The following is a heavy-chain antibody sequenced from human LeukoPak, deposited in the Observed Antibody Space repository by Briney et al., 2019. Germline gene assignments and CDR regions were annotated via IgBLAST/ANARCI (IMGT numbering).Heavy chain of an antibody. D-gene: IGHD6-13*01. V-gene: IGHV3-53*01. CDR3: ARATRSYSNLDY. CDR2: IYSGGST. Sequence: GGSLGLSCAASGFTVSSNYMSWVRQAPGKGLEWVSVIYSGGSTYYADSVKGRFTISRDNSKNTLYLQMNSLRAEDTAVYYCARATRSYSNLDYWGQGTLVTVSS. J-gene: IGHJ4*02. CDR1: GFTVSSNY.